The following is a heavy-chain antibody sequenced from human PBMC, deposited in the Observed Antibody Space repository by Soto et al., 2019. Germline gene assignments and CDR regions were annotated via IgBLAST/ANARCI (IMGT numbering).Heavy chain of an antibody. CDR3: ARARLGAYYYYYGMDV. V-gene: IGHV4-59*01. Sequence: SETLSLTCTVSGGSISIYYWRWIRHPPGKGLEWIGYIYYSGSTNYNPSLKSRVTISVDTSKNQFSLKLSSVTAADTAVYYCARARLGAYYYYYGMDVWGQGTTVTVSS. CDR1: GGSISIYY. CDR2: IYYSGST. D-gene: IGHD7-27*01. J-gene: IGHJ6*02.